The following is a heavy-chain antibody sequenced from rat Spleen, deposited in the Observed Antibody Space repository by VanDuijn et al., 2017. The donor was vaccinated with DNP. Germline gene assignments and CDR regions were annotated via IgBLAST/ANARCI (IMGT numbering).Heavy chain of an antibody. CDR3: ARHGRVTTVATYWYFDF. CDR1: GFTFSKYG. D-gene: IGHD1-3*01. Sequence: EVQLVESGGDLVQPGRSLKLSCAASGFTFSKYGMAWVRQAPTKGLEWVASISTVGDNAYYRDSVKGRFTISRDNAKSTLYLQMDSRRSEDTATYYCARHGRVTTVATYWYFDFWGPGTMVTVSS. V-gene: IGHV5S13*01. CDR2: ISTVGDNA. J-gene: IGHJ1*01.